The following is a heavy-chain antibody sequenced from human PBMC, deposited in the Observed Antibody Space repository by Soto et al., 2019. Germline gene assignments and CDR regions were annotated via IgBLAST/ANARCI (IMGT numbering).Heavy chain of an antibody. V-gene: IGHV3-48*03. CDR3: ERFWEREDYYDY. D-gene: IGHD3-10*01. CDR1: GFTLSTYE. Sequence: GGSLRLSCAASGFTLSTYEANWVRQAPGKGLEWIAFISASGKTIYYADSVRGRFTISRDNAKKSVYLEMKSLRDDDTAVYFCERFWEREDYYDYWGQGT. J-gene: IGHJ4*02. CDR2: ISASGKTI.